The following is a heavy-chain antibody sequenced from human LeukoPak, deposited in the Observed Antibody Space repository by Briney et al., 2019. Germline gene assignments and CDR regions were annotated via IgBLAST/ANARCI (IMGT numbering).Heavy chain of an antibody. V-gene: IGHV1-69*13. CDR3: ARGSRDGGDY. CDR1: GGTFSSYA. CDR2: IIPIFGTA. D-gene: IGHD4-23*01. J-gene: IGHJ4*02. Sequence: AASVKVSCKASGGTFSSYAISWVRQAPGQGLEWMGGIIPIFGTANYAQKFQGRVTITADESTSAAYMELSSLRSEDTAVYYCARGSRDGGDYWGQGTLVTVSS.